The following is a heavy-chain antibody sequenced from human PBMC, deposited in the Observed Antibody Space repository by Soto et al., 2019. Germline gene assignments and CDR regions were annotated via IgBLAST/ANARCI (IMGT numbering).Heavy chain of an antibody. CDR2: INPNSGGT. CDR3: AKYCSSTSCYYGMDV. D-gene: IGHD2-2*01. J-gene: IGHJ6*02. CDR1: GYTFTGYY. V-gene: IGHV1-2*02. Sequence: GASVKVSCKASGYTFTGYYMHWVRQAPGQGLEWMGWINPNSGGTNYAQKFQGRVTMTRDTSISTAYMELSRLRSDDTAVYYCAKYCSSTSCYYGMDVWGQGTTVTVSS.